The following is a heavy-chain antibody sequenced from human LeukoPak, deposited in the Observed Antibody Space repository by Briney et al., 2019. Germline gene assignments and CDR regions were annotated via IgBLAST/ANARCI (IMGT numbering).Heavy chain of an antibody. CDR3: ARVAGPLWFGEFYYFDY. V-gene: IGHV4-31*03. Sequence: SETLSLTCTVTGGSISSGGYYWSWIRQHPGKGLEWIGYIYYSGSTYYNPSLKSRVTISVDTSKNQFSLKLSSVTAADTAVYYCARVAGPLWFGEFYYFDYWGQGTLVTVSS. CDR2: IYYSGST. J-gene: IGHJ4*02. D-gene: IGHD3-10*01. CDR1: GGSISSGGYY.